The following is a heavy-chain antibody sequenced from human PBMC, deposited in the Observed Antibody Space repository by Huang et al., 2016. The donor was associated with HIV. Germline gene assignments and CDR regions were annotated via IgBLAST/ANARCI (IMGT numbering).Heavy chain of an antibody. CDR3: ARDSAYYYGSGSYYTLDY. D-gene: IGHD3-10*01. CDR1: GFTFSSYA. V-gene: IGHV3-30-3*01. CDR2: RSYDGSNK. J-gene: IGHJ4*02. Sequence: QVQLVESGGGVVQPGRSLRLSCAASGFTFSSYAMHWVRQAPGKGLDWLAVRSYDGSNKDYADSVKGRFTISRDNSKNSLYLQMNSLRAEDTAVYYCARDSAYYYGSGSYYTLDYWGQGTLVTVSS.